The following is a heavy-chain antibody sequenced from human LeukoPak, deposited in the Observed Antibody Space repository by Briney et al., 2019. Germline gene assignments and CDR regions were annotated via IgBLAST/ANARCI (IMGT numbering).Heavy chain of an antibody. J-gene: IGHJ3*02. CDR3: ARDQGAGLWFGELPRKKGLGI. CDR1: GYTFTSYG. Sequence: ASVKVSCKASGYTFTSYGISWVRQAPGQGLEWMGWISAYNGNTNYAQKLQGRVTMTTDTSTSTAYMEPRSLRSDDTAVYYCARDQGAGLWFGELPRKKGLGIWGQGTMVTVSS. D-gene: IGHD3-10*01. CDR2: ISAYNGNT. V-gene: IGHV1-18*01.